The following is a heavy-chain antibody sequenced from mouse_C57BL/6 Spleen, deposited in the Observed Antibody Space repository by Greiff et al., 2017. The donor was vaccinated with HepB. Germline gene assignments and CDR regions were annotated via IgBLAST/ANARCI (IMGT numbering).Heavy chain of an antibody. CDR3: ARSRGMIKSAMDY. D-gene: IGHD2-4*01. Sequence: QVQLQQSGPELVKPGASVKISCKASGYAFSSSWMNWVKQRPGKGLEWIGRIYPGDGDTNYNGKFKGKATLTADKSSSTAYMQLSSLTSEDSAVYFCARSRGMIKSAMDYWGQGTSVTVSS. CDR2: IYPGDGDT. CDR1: GYAFSSSW. V-gene: IGHV1-82*01. J-gene: IGHJ4*01.